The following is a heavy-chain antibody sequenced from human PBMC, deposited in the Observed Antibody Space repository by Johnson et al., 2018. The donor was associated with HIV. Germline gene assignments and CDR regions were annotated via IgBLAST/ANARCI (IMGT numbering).Heavy chain of an antibody. V-gene: IGHV3-11*04. CDR1: GFTFSDYY. J-gene: IGHJ3*02. Sequence: QMQLVESGGGLVQPGGSLRLSCAASGFTFSDYYMSWIRQAPGKGLEWVSYISSGGSTIYYADSVKGRFTISRDNAKNSLYLQMNSLRAEDTAVYYCALTSYYDSRGAFDIWGQGTMVTVSS. CDR2: ISSGGSTI. D-gene: IGHD3-22*01. CDR3: ALTSYYDSRGAFDI.